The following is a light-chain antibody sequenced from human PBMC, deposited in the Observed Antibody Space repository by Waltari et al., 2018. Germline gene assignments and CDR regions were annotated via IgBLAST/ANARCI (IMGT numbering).Light chain of an antibody. J-gene: IGKJ1*01. V-gene: IGKV1-5*03. CDR2: KAS. CDR3: QQYSSFPRT. Sequence: DIQMTQSPSTLSASVGDIVTLTCRASQSISTWLAWYQQKPGRAPKLLIYKASSLESGVPSRFSGSGYGTEFTLTISSLQPDDFATYYCQQYSSFPRTFGQGTKVEIK. CDR1: QSISTW.